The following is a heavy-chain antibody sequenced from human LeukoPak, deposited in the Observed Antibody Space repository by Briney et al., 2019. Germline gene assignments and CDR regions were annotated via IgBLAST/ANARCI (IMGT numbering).Heavy chain of an antibody. CDR1: GFSLGSYW. Sequence: PGGSLRLSCAGSGFSLGSYWMRWVRQGPGEGLVWVSRIDSDGGDTIYADSVKGRFTMSRDNAKNTLYLQMNSLRAEDTAVYYCARENSYKMDVWGQGTTVTVSS. CDR3: ARENSYKMDV. J-gene: IGHJ6*02. CDR2: IDSDGGDT. D-gene: IGHD1-1*01. V-gene: IGHV3-74*01.